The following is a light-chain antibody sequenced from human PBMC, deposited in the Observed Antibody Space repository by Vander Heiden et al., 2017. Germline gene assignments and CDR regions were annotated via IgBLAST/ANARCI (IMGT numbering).Light chain of an antibody. CDR3: CSYVGSRVYV. CDR2: EGI. CDR1: SSEVGSYKV. V-gene: IGLV2-23*01. Sequence: LTVSASVLASHGQSLTISCTGTSSEVGSYKVVSWYQQHPGKAPKLIIYEGIKRPSGVSNRFSGSPSGNTASLTISGLQPEDEADYYCCSYVGSRVYVFGTGTKVTVL. J-gene: IGLJ1*01.